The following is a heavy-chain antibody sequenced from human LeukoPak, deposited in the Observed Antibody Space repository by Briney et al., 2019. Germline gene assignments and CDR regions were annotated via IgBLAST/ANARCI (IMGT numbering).Heavy chain of an antibody. D-gene: IGHD2-2*01. J-gene: IGHJ5*02. V-gene: IGHV1-46*03. CDR1: GYTFTSYY. Sequence: ASVKVSCKASGYTFTSYYMHWVRQAPGQGLEWMGIINPSGGSTSYAQKFQGGVTMTRDTSTSTIYMELSSLRSEDTAVYYCAREVGQLLTPKYNWFDPWGQGTLVTVSS. CDR3: AREVGQLLTPKYNWFDP. CDR2: INPSGGST.